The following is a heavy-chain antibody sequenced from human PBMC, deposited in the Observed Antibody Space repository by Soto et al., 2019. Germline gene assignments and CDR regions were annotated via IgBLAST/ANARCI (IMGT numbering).Heavy chain of an antibody. J-gene: IGHJ4*02. V-gene: IGHV3-33*01. CDR2: IWYDGSNK. Sequence: QVQLVESGGGVVQPGRSLRLSCAASGFSFRSYGMHWVRQAPGKGLEWVAIIWYDGSNKYYADSVKGRFTISRDNSKNTLYVEMNSLRAEDTAVYYCERATGGYGPIDYWGQGTLVTVSS. CDR1: GFSFRSYG. CDR3: ERATGGYGPIDY. D-gene: IGHD5-12*01.